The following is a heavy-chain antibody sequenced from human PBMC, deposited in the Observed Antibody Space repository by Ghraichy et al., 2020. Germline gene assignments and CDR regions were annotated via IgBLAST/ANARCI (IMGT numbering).Heavy chain of an antibody. V-gene: IGHV3-21*01. J-gene: IGHJ4*02. CDR3: ARSPSINYDILTGYYSE. D-gene: IGHD3-9*01. Sequence: GGSLRLSCAASGFTFSSYSMNWVRQAPGKGLEWVSSISSSSSYIYYADSVKGRFTISRDNAKNSLYLQMNSLRAEDTAVYYCARSPSINYDILTGYYSEWGQGTLVTVSS. CDR1: GFTFSSYS. CDR2: ISSSSSYI.